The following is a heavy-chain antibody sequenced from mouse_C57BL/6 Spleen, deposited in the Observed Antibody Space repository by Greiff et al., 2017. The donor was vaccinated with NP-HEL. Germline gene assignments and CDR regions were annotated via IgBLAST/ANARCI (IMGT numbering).Heavy chain of an antibody. CDR3: ASRDDWYYVTFAY. V-gene: IGHV1-50*01. J-gene: IGHJ3*01. CDR1: GYTFTSYW. D-gene: IGHD2-3*01. Sequence: QVQLQQPGAELVKPGASVKLSCKASGYTFTSYWMQWVKQRPGQGLEWIGEIDPSDSYTNYNQKFKGKATLTVDTSSSTAYMQFSSLTSEDSAVYYCASRDDWYYVTFAYWGQGTLVTVSA. CDR2: IDPSDSYT.